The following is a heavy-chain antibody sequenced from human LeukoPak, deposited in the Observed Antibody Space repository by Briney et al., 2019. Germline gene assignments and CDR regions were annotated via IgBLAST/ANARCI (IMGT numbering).Heavy chain of an antibody. CDR1: GGYLWGYY. J-gene: IGHJ4*02. CDR2: INQSESI. V-gene: IGHV4-34*01. CDR3: ARGGDYYDSSGVDY. Sequence: SETLSLICAVYGGYLWGYYWRWIRQPPGKGLEWSGEINQSESINYNPSLKSRVTISVDTSKNQFSLKLSSVTAADTAVYYCARGGDYYDSSGVDYWGQGTLVTVSS. D-gene: IGHD3-22*01.